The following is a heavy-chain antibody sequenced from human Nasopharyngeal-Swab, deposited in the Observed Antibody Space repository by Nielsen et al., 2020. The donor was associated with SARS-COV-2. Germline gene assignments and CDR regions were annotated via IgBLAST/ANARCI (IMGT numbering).Heavy chain of an antibody. CDR2: ISGSGGST. D-gene: IGHD3-22*01. V-gene: IGHV3-23*01. J-gene: IGHJ3*02. Sequence: VRQAPGKGLEWVSAISGSGGSTYYADSVKGRFTISRDNSKNTLYLQMNSQRAEDTAVYYCAKGSGYYYDSSGRPGAFDIWGQGTMVTVSS. CDR3: AKGSGYYYDSSGRPGAFDI.